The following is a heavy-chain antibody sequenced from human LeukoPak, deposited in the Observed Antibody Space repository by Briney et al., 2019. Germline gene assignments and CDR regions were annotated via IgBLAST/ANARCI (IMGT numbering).Heavy chain of an antibody. V-gene: IGHV4-38-2*02. CDR1: GYSISSGYY. CDR3: ARSVGYYDSSGDFDY. D-gene: IGHD3-22*01. CDR2: IYHSGST. Sequence: PSETLSLTCTVSGYSISSGYYWGWIRQPPGKGLEWIGSIYHSGSTYYNPSLKSRVTISVDTSKNQFSLKLSSVTATDTAVYYCARSVGYYDSSGDFDYWGQGTLVTVSS. J-gene: IGHJ4*02.